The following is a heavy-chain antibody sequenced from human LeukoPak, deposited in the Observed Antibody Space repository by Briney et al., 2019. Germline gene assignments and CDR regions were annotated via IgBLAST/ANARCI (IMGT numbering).Heavy chain of an antibody. V-gene: IGHV1-24*01. CDR2: FDPEDGET. J-gene: IGHJ4*02. CDR1: GYTLTELS. Sequence: ASVKVSCKVSGYTLTELSMHWVRQAPGKGLEWMGGFDPEDGETIYAQKFQGRVTMTEDTSTDTAYMELSSLRSEDTAVYYCATVIESNGDAPFDYWGQGTLVTVSS. CDR3: ATVIESNGDAPFDY. D-gene: IGHD4-17*01.